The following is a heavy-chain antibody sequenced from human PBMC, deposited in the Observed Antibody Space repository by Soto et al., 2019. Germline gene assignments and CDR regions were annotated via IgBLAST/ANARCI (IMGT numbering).Heavy chain of an antibody. D-gene: IGHD1-1*01. CDR2: INQDGSEK. CDR1: GLTFSTFW. CDR3: ARAYN. Sequence: EVQLVESGGGLVQPGGSLRLSCAASGLTFSTFWMSWVRQAPGKGPEWVASINQDGSEKYFVDSVKGRFAISRDNAKNSLYLQMNSLRAEDTAVYYCARAYNGGPGTLVTVSS. J-gene: IGHJ1*01. V-gene: IGHV3-7*01.